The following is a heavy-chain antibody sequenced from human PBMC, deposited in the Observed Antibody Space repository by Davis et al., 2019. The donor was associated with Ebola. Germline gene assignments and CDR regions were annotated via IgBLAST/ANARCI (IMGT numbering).Heavy chain of an antibody. D-gene: IGHD3-10*01. CDR1: GGSSSGYY. CDR3: ATGQRLLWFGESTNGGMDV. Sequence: MPSETLSLTCAVYGGSSSGYYRSWIRQPPGKWLEWIGEINHSGTTNYNPSLKPRVTISVDTSKKQFSLKLISVTAADTAVYYCATGQRLLWFGESTNGGMDVWGKGTTVTVSS. J-gene: IGHJ6*04. CDR2: INHSGTT. V-gene: IGHV4-34*01.